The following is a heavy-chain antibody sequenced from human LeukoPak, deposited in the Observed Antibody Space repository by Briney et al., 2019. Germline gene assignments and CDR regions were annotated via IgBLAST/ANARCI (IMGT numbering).Heavy chain of an antibody. J-gene: IGHJ3*02. V-gene: IGHV6-1*01. D-gene: IGHD6-19*01. Sequence: SPTLSLTCVISGDSVSSNSATWNWVRQSPSRGLEWLGSTYYRSKWYNDYVVSMKSRITINPDTSNNQFSLHLNSVTPEDTAVYYCARDPAYSSGWTRNAFDIWGQGTMVTVSS. CDR2: TYYRSKWYN. CDR1: GDSVSSNSAT. CDR3: ARDPAYSSGWTRNAFDI.